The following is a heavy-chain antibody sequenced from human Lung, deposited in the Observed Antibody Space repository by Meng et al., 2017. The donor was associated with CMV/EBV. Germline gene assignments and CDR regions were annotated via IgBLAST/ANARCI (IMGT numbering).Heavy chain of an antibody. J-gene: IGHJ4*02. V-gene: IGHV4-4*02. CDR1: GGSSSNDNW. D-gene: IGHD2-21*01. Sequence: GGSSSNDNWWSWVRQPPGKGLEWIGEIYHGAITNYNPSLKSRLTISEDRSNNQFSLKLTSVTAADTAMYYCARAYCGGDCYSGFDYWGQGILVTVSS. CDR2: IYHGAIT. CDR3: ARAYCGGDCYSGFDY.